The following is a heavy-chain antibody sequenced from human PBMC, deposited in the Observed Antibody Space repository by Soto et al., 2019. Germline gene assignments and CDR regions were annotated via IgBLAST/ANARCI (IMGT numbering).Heavy chain of an antibody. CDR2: IYDSGTT. J-gene: IGHJ4*02. V-gene: IGHV4-28*01. CDR1: GYSISSSNW. Sequence: QVQLQESGPGLVKPSDTLSLTCAVSGYSISSSNWWGWIRQPPGKGLEWIGYIYDSGTTYYNPSLTSRDTMSVDTSKNQFSLKLTSVTAVDTAVYYCARREIQGPIDYWGQGTLVTVSS. CDR3: ARREIQGPIDY. D-gene: IGHD1-26*01.